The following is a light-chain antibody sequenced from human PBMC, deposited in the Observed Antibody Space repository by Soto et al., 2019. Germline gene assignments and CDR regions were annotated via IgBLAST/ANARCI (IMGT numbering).Light chain of an antibody. J-gene: IGKJ2*01. CDR1: RNIVTY. CDR3: EQYHSYPYT. Sequence: DIQMTQSPDSLSASVGDRVTITCRASRNIVTYLNWYQQKPGRAPKVLISKASSLQSGVPSRFRGSGSGTEFTLTINGLQPDDFATYYCEQYHSYPYTFGQGTKVEMK. V-gene: IGKV1-39*01. CDR2: KAS.